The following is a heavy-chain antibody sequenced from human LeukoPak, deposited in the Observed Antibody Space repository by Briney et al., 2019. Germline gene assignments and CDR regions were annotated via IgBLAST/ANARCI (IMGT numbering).Heavy chain of an antibody. V-gene: IGHV1-8*01. CDR3: ARRRIRGATVDY. Sequence: ASVKVSCKASGYTFTSYDINWVRQATGQGLEWMGWMNPNSGNTGYAQKFHGRVTMTRTTSISTAYMELSSLRSEDTAVYYCARRRIRGATVDYWGQGTLVTVSS. CDR1: GYTFTSYD. J-gene: IGHJ4*02. D-gene: IGHD1-26*01. CDR2: MNPNSGNT.